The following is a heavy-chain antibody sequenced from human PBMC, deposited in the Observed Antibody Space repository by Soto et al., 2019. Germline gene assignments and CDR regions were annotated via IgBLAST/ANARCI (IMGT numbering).Heavy chain of an antibody. CDR3: ARADYYYDSSGYHTNWFDP. V-gene: IGHV1-18*01. CDR1: GYTFTSYG. J-gene: IGHJ5*02. D-gene: IGHD3-22*01. CDR2: ISAYNGTA. Sequence: EASVKVSCKASGYTFTSYGISWVRQAPGQGLEWMGWISAYNGTANYAQKFQGRVTITADESTSTAYMELSSLRSEDTAVYYCARADYYYDSSGYHTNWFDPWGQGTLVTVSS.